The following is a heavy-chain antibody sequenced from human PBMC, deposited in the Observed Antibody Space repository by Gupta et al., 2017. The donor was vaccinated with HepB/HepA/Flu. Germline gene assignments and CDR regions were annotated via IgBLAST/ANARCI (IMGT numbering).Heavy chain of an antibody. CDR2: IKKEGREK. CDR1: GFTFSSYW. D-gene: IGHD2-21*02. CDR3: AREILLMY. V-gene: IGHV3-7*01. J-gene: IGHJ4*02. Sequence: EVQLVESGGGLVQPGGPLRLSCAASGFTFSSYWMSWVRQAPGKGLEWVANIKKEGREKDYVDSVKGRFTISRENAKNSLYLKMNSLRAEDTAVDYCAREILLMYWGQGTLVTVSS.